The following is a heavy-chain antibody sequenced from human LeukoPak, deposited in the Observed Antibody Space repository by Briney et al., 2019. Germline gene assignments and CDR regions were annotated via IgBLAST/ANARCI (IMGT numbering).Heavy chain of an antibody. CDR3: AREGDYFGSGSYSKD. CDR1: GYTFNNYA. V-gene: IGHV1-18*01. D-gene: IGHD3-10*01. Sequence: ASVTVSFKASGYTFNNYAVNWVRQAPGQGLEWMGCIYPYNGNTNYAKNVQGRVTMTTDTSTNTAYMELMSLRYDDTDVYYCAREGDYFGSGSYSKDWGQGTLVTVSS. CDR2: IYPYNGNT. J-gene: IGHJ4*02.